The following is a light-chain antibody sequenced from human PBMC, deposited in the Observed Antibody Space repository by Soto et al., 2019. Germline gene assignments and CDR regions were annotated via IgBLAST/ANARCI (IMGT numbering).Light chain of an antibody. J-gene: IGLJ2*01. Sequence: QSVLTQPPSASGSHGQSVTISCTGTSSDVGGYNYVSWYQQHPGKAPKLMIYEVSKRPSGVPDRFSDSKSGNTASLTVSGLQAEDEADYYCSSYAGSNNFDVVFGGGTKLTVL. V-gene: IGLV2-8*01. CDR1: SSDVGGYNY. CDR2: EVS. CDR3: SSYAGSNNFDVV.